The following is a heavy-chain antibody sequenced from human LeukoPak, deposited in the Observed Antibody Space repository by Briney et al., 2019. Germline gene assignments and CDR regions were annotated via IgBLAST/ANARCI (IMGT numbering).Heavy chain of an antibody. D-gene: IGHD5-18*01. CDR2: ISGSSDTT. CDR3: AKDGRIQLWYRSPFDY. Sequence: GGSLRLSCAASGFTFSTYAMSWVRQAPGRGLEWVSAISGSSDTTYYADSVKGRFTISRDNSKNTLYLQMNSLRAEDTAVYYCAKDGRIQLWYRSPFDYWGQGTLVTVSS. CDR1: GFTFSTYA. J-gene: IGHJ4*02. V-gene: IGHV3-23*01.